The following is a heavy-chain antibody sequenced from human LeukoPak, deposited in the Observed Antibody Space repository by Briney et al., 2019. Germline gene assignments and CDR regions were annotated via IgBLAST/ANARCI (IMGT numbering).Heavy chain of an antibody. Sequence: SETLSLTCTVSGGSISSGGYCWSWVRQHRGKGLGWIGYIYSSGSTYYHPSLKSPFTISVDTSKNHFSLKLSSVTAADTAVYYCAREGYDLNYYYYGMDVWGQGTTVTVSS. D-gene: IGHD5-12*01. J-gene: IGHJ6*02. V-gene: IGHV4-31*01. CDR2: IYSSGST. CDR3: AREGYDLNYYYYGMDV. CDR1: GGSISSGGYC.